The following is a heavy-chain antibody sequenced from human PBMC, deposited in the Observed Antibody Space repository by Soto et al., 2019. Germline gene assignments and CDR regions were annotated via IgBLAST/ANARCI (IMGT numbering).Heavy chain of an antibody. CDR1: GFTFSSYA. J-gene: IGHJ4*02. D-gene: IGHD6-13*01. Sequence: EVQLLESGGGLVQPGGSLVLSCAASGFTFSSYAMSWVRQAPGKGLEGVSCISGGGNDAYYADSGKGRVTISRDNARNTLYLQMNSLRADDTAIFYCTRSLFLASTGIEPFDLWGQGTLVTVSS. CDR3: TRSLFLASTGIEPFDL. V-gene: IGHV3-23*01. CDR2: ISGGGNDA.